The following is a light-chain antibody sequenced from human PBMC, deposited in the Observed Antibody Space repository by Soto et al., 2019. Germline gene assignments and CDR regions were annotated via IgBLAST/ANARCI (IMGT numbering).Light chain of an antibody. J-gene: IGLJ2*01. Sequence: QSALTQPASVSGSPGQSITISCTGTSSDIGAYNYVSWYQHHPGKAPKLLIYGVTNRPSGVSNPFSGSNSGNTASLTISGLHSEDHAHYYFNSFITSSNLDVVFGGGTKLTLL. CDR1: SSDIGAYNY. V-gene: IGLV2-14*03. CDR2: GVT. CDR3: NSFITSSNLDVV.